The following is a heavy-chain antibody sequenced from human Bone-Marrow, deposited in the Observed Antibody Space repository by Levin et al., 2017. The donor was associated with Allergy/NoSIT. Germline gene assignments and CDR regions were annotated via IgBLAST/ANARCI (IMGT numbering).Heavy chain of an antibody. D-gene: IGHD4-23*01. CDR3: ARAIPSGGNSYYYYYMDV. V-gene: IGHV4-59*01. Sequence: KPGGSLRLSCTVSGGSISSYYWTWIRQAPEKRLEWIGYIYYNGKSNYNPSLKTRVSISVDTSKNLFSLSLSSVTAADSAIYYCARAIPSGGNSYYYYYMDVWGKGITVTVSS. J-gene: IGHJ6*03. CDR1: GGSISSYY. CDR2: IYYNGKS.